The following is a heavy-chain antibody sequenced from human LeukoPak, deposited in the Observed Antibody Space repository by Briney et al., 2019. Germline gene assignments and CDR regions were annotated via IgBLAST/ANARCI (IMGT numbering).Heavy chain of an antibody. Sequence: SETLSLTCTVSGGSISSYYWSWIRQPAGKGLEWIGRIYTSGSTNYNSSLKSRVTMSVDTSKNQFSLKLSSVTAADTAVYYCARERNYGYYYYYMDVWGKGTTVTVSS. CDR3: ARERNYGYYYYYMDV. CDR1: GGSISSYY. V-gene: IGHV4-4*07. D-gene: IGHD1-7*01. J-gene: IGHJ6*03. CDR2: IYTSGST.